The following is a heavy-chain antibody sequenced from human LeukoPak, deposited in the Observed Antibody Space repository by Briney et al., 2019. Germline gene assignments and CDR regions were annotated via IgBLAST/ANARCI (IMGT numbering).Heavy chain of an antibody. CDR3: AREETGDYFDY. Sequence: PGGSLRLSCAASGFTFSSYEMNWVRQSPGKGLEWISYITRSGNTIYYADSVKGRLTISRDNGKNSLYLQMNSLRAEDTAVYYCAREETGDYFDYWGQGTLVTVSS. J-gene: IGHJ4*02. CDR1: GFTFSSYE. CDR2: ITRSGNTI. V-gene: IGHV3-48*03. D-gene: IGHD1-1*01.